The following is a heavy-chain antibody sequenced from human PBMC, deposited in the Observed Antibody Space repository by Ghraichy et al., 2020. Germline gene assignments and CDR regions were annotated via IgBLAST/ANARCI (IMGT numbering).Heavy chain of an antibody. V-gene: IGHV4-34*01. CDR3: ARGRSTGILSAFDI. CDR1: GGSFSGYY. D-gene: IGHD1-1*01. Sequence: SQTLSLTCAVYGGSFSGYYWSWIRQPPGKGLEWIGEINHSGSTNYNPSLKSRVTISVDTSKNQFSLKLSSVTAADTAVYYCARGRSTGILSAFDIWGQGTMVTVSS. J-gene: IGHJ3*02. CDR2: INHSGST.